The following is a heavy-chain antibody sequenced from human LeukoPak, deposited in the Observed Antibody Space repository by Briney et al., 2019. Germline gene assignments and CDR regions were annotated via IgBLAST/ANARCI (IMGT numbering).Heavy chain of an antibody. CDR2: INPNSGGT. CDR3: ARDPRGRGNYYYYMDV. Sequence: ASVKVSCKASGYTFTGYYMHWVRQAPGQGLEWMGWINPNSGGTNYAQKFQGRVTMTRDTSISTAYMELSRLRSDDTAVYYCARDPRGRGNYYYYMDVWGKGTTVTVSS. D-gene: IGHD1-14*01. V-gene: IGHV1-2*02. J-gene: IGHJ6*03. CDR1: GYTFTGYY.